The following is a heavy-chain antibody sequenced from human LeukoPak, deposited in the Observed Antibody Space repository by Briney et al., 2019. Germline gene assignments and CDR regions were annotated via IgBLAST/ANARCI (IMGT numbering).Heavy chain of an antibody. CDR1: GVTFSSYA. V-gene: IGHV3-30-3*01. J-gene: IGHJ4*02. D-gene: IGHD2-2*01. CDR3: ARANLGYCTRTSCYVEDY. CDR2: ISYDGSNK. Sequence: GMSLRLSCAASGVTFSSYAMHWVRHAPGNGLASVALISYDGSNKYYADSVKGRFTISRDNSKNTLYLQMNSLRAEDTAVYYCARANLGYCTRTSCYVEDYWGPGTLVTVSS.